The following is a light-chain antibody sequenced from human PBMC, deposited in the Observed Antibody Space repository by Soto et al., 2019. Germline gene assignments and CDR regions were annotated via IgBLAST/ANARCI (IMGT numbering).Light chain of an antibody. CDR2: GAS. V-gene: IGKV3-15*01. Sequence: EIALTQCPSTMCVHPRAPATLPCRPSQGIGSTLAWYQQTPGQTTRLLIYGASTRATGVPARFSGSGSRTDFTLTISRLEPEDFAVYXXHQYGSVTRWTFGQGTKV. J-gene: IGKJ1*01. CDR1: QGIGST. CDR3: HQYGSVTRWT.